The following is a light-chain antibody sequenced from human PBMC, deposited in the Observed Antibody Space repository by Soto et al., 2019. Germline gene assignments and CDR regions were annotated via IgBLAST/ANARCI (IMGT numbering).Light chain of an antibody. CDR2: GAS. CDR3: LQDINYPWT. Sequence: DLQMTQSPSTLSASVGDIVTITCLASQDISAWLAWYQQKPGKPPKVLIYGASNLQSGVPPRFSGSGSGTDFTLAISSLQPEDSATYYCLQDINYPWTFGQGTKVDI. CDR1: QDISAW. V-gene: IGKV1-5*01. J-gene: IGKJ1*01.